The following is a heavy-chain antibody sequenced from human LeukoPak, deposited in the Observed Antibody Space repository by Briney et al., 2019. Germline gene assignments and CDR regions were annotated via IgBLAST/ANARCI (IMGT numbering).Heavy chain of an antibody. D-gene: IGHD1-26*01. Sequence: SETLSLTCTVSGGSISSGGYYWSWIRQHPGKGLEWIGYIYYSGSTYYNPSLKSRVTISVDTSKNQFSLKLSSVTAADTAVYYCAREGLVGATKNWFDPWGQGTLVTVSS. CDR2: IYYSGST. J-gene: IGHJ5*02. V-gene: IGHV4-31*03. CDR1: GGSISSGGYY. CDR3: AREGLVGATKNWFDP.